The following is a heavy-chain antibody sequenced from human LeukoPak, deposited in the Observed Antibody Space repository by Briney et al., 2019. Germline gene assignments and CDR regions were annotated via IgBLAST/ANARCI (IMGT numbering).Heavy chain of an antibody. CDR1: SGSFSGYY. CDR3: ARGDGRDGYKGKLDY. Sequence: PSETLSLTCAVYSGSFSGYYWSWIRQPPGTGLEWIGEINHSGSTSHNPSLKSRVTISVDTSKNQFSLKLTSVTAADTALYYCARGDGRDGYKGKLDYWGQGTLVTVSS. CDR2: INHSGST. V-gene: IGHV4-34*01. D-gene: IGHD5-24*01. J-gene: IGHJ4*02.